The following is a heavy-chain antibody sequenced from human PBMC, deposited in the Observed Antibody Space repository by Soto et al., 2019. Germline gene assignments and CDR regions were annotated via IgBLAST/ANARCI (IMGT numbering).Heavy chain of an antibody. D-gene: IGHD6-19*01. J-gene: IGHJ6*02. CDR2: INAGNGNT. CDR3: AIRGGSGWYYYGMDV. Sequence: ASVKVSCKASGYTFTGYAMHWVRQAPGQRLEWMGWINAGNGNTKYSQKFQGRVTITRDTSASTAYMELSSLRSEDTAVYYCAIRGGSGWYYYGMDVWGQGTTVTSP. CDR1: GYTFTGYA. V-gene: IGHV1-3*01.